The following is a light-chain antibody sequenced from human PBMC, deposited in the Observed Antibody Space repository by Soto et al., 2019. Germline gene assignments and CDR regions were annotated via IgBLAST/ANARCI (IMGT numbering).Light chain of an antibody. V-gene: IGLV2-23*01. CDR1: NSDVGSYNL. J-gene: IGLJ1*01. Sequence: QSALTQPASVSGSPGQSITISCTGTNSDVGSYNLVSWYQQHPGKAPKLMIYEGSKRPSGVSNRFSGSKSGNTASLTISGLQAEDEADYYCCSYASRSTYVFGTGTKLTVL. CDR2: EGS. CDR3: CSYASRSTYV.